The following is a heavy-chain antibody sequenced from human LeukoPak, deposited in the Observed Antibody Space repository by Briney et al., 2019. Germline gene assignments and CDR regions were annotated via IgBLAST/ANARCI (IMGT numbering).Heavy chain of an antibody. J-gene: IGHJ4*02. Sequence: SETLSLTCTVSGGSISSYYWSWIRQPPGKGLEWIGYIYYSGSTNYNPSLKSRVTISVETSKNEFSLKLRSVTAADTAVYYCARVTGYRIEDYFNYWGQGTLVTVSS. D-gene: IGHD6-13*01. CDR3: ARVTGYRIEDYFNY. V-gene: IGHV4-59*01. CDR1: GGSISSYY. CDR2: IYYSGST.